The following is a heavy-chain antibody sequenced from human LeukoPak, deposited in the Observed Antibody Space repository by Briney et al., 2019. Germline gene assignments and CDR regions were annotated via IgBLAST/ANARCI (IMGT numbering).Heavy chain of an antibody. Sequence: PEGSLRLSCTVSGFTVSSNSMSWVRQAPGKGLEWVSFIYSDNTHYSDSVKGRFTISRDNSKNTLYLQMNSLRAEDTAVYYCARRAGAYSHPYGYWGQGTLVSVSS. V-gene: IGHV3-53*01. CDR1: GFTVSSNS. J-gene: IGHJ4*02. CDR3: ARRAGAYSHPYGY. CDR2: IYSDNT. D-gene: IGHD4/OR15-4a*01.